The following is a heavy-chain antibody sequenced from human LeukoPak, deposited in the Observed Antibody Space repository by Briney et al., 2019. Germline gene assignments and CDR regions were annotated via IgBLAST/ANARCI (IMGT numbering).Heavy chain of an antibody. CDR2: IYNSGTT. CDR1: GASVNSHSYY. V-gene: IGHV4-61*03. Sequence: SETLSHTCTVSGASVNSHSYYWSWIRQPPGEGLEWIGYIYNSGTTNYNPSLKGRVTISVDTSKNHFSLRLSSVTAADTAVYYCARAPHSYDSGTYSVQQYFDIWGHATLVTVSS. D-gene: IGHD3-22*01. CDR3: ARAPHSYDSGTYSVQQYFDI. J-gene: IGHJ2*01.